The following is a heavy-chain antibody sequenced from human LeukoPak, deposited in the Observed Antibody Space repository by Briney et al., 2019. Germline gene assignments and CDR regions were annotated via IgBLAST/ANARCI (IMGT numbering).Heavy chain of an antibody. CDR3: AKIRITDAFDI. V-gene: IGHV3-48*01. CDR2: ISSSSSTI. Sequence: GGSLRLSCAASGFTFSSYSMNWVRQAPGKGLEWVSYISSSSSTIYYADSVKGRFTISRDNSKNTLYLQMNSLRAEDTAVYYCAKIRITDAFDIWGQGTMVTVSS. J-gene: IGHJ3*02. CDR1: GFTFSSYS.